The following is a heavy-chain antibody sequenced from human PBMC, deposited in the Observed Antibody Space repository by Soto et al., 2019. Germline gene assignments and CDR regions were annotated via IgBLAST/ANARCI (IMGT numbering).Heavy chain of an antibody. V-gene: IGHV3-21*01. CDR1: VFTFNTYS. CDR2: ISSSGTYT. J-gene: IGHJ6*02. D-gene: IGHD5-12*01. CDR3: ARGGRASGYDFYYYGMDV. Sequence: PWWSLRLSCSASVFTFNTYSMNWFRQAPGKGLEWVSSISSSGTYTYYSDSLKGRITISRDNANNSLYLQMNSLTAEDTAIYFCARGGRASGYDFYYYGMDVWGQGTKVTVSS.